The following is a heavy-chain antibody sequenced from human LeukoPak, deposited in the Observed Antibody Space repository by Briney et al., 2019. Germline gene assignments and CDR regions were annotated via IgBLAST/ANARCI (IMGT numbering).Heavy chain of an antibody. CDR2: ISGSGGST. CDR1: GFTFTNYA. V-gene: IGHV3-23*01. D-gene: IGHD3-22*01. Sequence: PGGSLRLSCAASGFTFTNYAMSWVRQAPGEGLEWVSTISGSGGSTYYADSVKGRFTISRDISKNTLYLQIHSLRAEDTAVYYCAKAISRYYYDSSGPYYFDSWGQGTLVTVSS. CDR3: AKAISRYYYDSSGPYYFDS. J-gene: IGHJ4*02.